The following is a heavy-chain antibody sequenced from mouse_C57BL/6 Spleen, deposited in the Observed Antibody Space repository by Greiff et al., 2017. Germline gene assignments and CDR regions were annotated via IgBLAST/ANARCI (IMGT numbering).Heavy chain of an antibody. J-gene: IGHJ3*01. V-gene: IGHV1-55*01. CDR3: ALYGNWRGECAY. D-gene: IGHD2-1*01. CDR1: GYTFTSYW. Sequence: QVQLQQPGAELVKPGASVKMSCKASGYTFTSYWITWVKQRPGQGLEWIGDIYPGSGSTNSNEKFKSKATLTVDTSSSTAYMQLSSLTSEDSAVYYCALYGNWRGECAYWGQGTLVTVSA. CDR2: IYPGSGST.